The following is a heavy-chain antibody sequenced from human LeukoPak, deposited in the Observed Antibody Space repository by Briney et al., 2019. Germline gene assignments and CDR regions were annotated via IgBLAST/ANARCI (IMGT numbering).Heavy chain of an antibody. CDR1: GFPFSTYA. Sequence: PGRSLRLSCTASGFPFSTYAMHWVRQAPDKGLQWVAVISSDGYRTDYPDSVRGRFTISRDNFKNTVDLQMISVTAEDTAMYFCAKGLGTGSVLARPLHYWGQGTLVTVSS. J-gene: IGHJ4*02. D-gene: IGHD3-10*01. CDR2: ISSDGYRT. CDR3: AKGLGTGSVLARPLHY. V-gene: IGHV3-30*18.